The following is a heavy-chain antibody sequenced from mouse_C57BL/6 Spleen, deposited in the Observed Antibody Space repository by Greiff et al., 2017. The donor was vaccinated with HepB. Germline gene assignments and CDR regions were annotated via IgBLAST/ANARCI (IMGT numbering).Heavy chain of an antibody. D-gene: IGHD1-1*01. V-gene: IGHV1-64*01. CDR3: ARSYYYGSPSYAMDY. Sequence: QVQLQQSGPELVKPGASVKLSCKASGYTFTSYWMHWVKQRPGQGLEWIGMINPNSGSTNYNEKFKSKATLTVDKSSSTAYMQLSSLTSEDSAVYYCARSYYYGSPSYAMDYWGQGTSVTVSS. CDR1: GYTFTSYW. J-gene: IGHJ4*01. CDR2: INPNSGST.